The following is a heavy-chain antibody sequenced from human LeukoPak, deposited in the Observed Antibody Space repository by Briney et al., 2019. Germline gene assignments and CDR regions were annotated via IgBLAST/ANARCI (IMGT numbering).Heavy chain of an antibody. CDR2: IYTTGAT. D-gene: IGHD1-26*01. CDR3: ARQGYTASYYFLDY. Sequence: SETLSLTCTVSGGSIRSSFWGWVRQPAGKGLEWIGRIYTTGATFYNPPLKTRLTMSIDTSKNQFSLRLTSVVAADTAVYYCARQGYTASYYFLDYWSQGSFVTVSS. CDR1: GGSIRSSF. V-gene: IGHV4-4*07. J-gene: IGHJ4*02.